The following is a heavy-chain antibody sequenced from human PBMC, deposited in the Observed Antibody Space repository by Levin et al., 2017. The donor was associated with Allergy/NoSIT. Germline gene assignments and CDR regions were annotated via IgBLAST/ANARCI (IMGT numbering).Heavy chain of an antibody. CDR3: ARGRGVWSSSWYRSYYFDY. CDR1: GGSFSGYY. V-gene: IGHV4-34*01. CDR2: INHSGST. D-gene: IGHD6-13*01. J-gene: IGHJ4*02. Sequence: GSLRLSCAVYGGSFSGYYWSWIRQPPGKGLEWIGEINHSGSTNYNPSLKSRVTISVDTSKNQFSLKLSSVTAADTAVYYCARGRGVWSSSWYRSYYFDYWGQGTLVTVSS.